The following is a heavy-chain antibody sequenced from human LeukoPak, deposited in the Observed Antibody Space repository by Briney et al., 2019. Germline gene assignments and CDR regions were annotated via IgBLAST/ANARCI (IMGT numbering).Heavy chain of an antibody. CDR1: GYGFTGYY. J-gene: IGHJ5*02. D-gene: IGHD3-9*01. CDR3: ARDFFVRYDILTGYYGYWFDP. V-gene: IGHV1-18*04. Sequence: GASVKDSCKASGYGFTGYYIHWVRQAPGQGLEWMGWISAYNGNTNYAQKLQGRVTMTTDTSTSTAYMELRSLRSDDTAVYYCARDFFVRYDILTGYYGYWFDPWGQGTLVTVSS. CDR2: ISAYNGNT.